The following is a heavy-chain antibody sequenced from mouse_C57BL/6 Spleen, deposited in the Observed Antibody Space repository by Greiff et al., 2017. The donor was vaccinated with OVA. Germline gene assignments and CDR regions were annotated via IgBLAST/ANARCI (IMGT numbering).Heavy chain of an antibody. J-gene: IGHJ2*01. Sequence: QVQLQQPGTELVKPGASVKLSCKASGCTFTSYWMHWVKQRPGQGLEWIGNINPSNGGTNYNEKFKSKATLTVDKSSSTAYMQLSSLTSEDSAVYYCARGIGNYAYFDYWGQGTTLTVSS. D-gene: IGHD2-1*01. V-gene: IGHV1-53*01. CDR3: ARGIGNYAYFDY. CDR1: GCTFTSYW. CDR2: INPSNGGT.